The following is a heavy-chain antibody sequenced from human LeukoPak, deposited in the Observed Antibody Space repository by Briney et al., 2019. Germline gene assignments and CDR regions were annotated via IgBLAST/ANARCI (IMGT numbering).Heavy chain of an antibody. J-gene: IGHJ4*02. CDR2: ISAYNGNT. CDR1: GYTFTSYG. V-gene: IGHV1-18*01. CDR3: ARGSSGRNFDY. Sequence: GASVKVSCKASGYTFTSYGISWVRQAPGQGLEWMGWISAYNGNTNYAQKFQGRVTMTRDMSTSTVYMELSSLRSEDTAVYYCARGSSGRNFDYWGQGTLVTVSS. D-gene: IGHD6-19*01.